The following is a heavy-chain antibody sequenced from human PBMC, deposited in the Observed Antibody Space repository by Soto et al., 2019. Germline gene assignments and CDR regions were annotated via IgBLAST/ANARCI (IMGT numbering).Heavy chain of an antibody. CDR1: GDSVSSNSAA. D-gene: IGHD2-15*01. J-gene: IGHJ6*02. CDR2: TYYRSKWYN. CDR3: ARDGSVVAATPGYYYGMDV. Sequence: SQTLSLTCAISGDSVSSNSAAWNWIRQSPSRGLEWLGRTYYRSKWYNDYAVSVKSRITINPDTSKNQFSLQLNSVTPEDTAVYYCARDGSVVAATPGYYYGMDVWGQGTTFTVSS. V-gene: IGHV6-1*01.